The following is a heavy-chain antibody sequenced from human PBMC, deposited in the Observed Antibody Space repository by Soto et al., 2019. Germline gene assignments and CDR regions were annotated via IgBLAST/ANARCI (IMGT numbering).Heavy chain of an antibody. CDR1: GYIFTSYN. D-gene: IGHD4-4*01. V-gene: IGHV1-8*02. CDR2: VNPDSGHT. Sequence: QVQWVQAGAEVKKPGASVKVSCKASGYIFTSYNINWVRQAAGHGLEWMGWVNPDSGHTVYAQKFQGRVTMTRDTSIGTAHMELRSLTPEDTAVYYCARSAPFSNAALEYLDYLVVWGKGASVTVSS. CDR3: ARSAPFSNAALEYLDYLVV. J-gene: IGHJ6*03.